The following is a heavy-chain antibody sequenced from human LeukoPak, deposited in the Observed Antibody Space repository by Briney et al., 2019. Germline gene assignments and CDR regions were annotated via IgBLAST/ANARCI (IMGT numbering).Heavy chain of an antibody. CDR1: GFTFSSYA. D-gene: IGHD6-19*01. V-gene: IGHV3-23*01. CDR2: VSTNGGST. Sequence: GGSLRLSCEASGFTFSSYAMSWVRPAPGKGLEWVSGVSTNGGSTSYADSVKGRLTISRHNSKNTLYLQMNSLRAEDTAVYYCARVGGWYTDYWGQGTLVTVSS. CDR3: ARVGGWYTDY. J-gene: IGHJ4*02.